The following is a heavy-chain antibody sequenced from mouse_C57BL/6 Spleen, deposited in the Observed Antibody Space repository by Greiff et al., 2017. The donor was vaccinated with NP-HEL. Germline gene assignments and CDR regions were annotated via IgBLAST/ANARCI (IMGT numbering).Heavy chain of an antibody. J-gene: IGHJ1*03. CDR1: GYTFTDYE. Sequence: QVQLQQSGAELVRPGASVTLSCKASGYTFTDYEMHWVKQTPVHGLEWIGAIDPETGGTAYNQKFKGKAILTADKSSSTAYMELRSLTSEDSAVYYCTRWLLNWYFDVWGTGTTVTVSS. CDR2: IDPETGGT. CDR3: TRWLLNWYFDV. D-gene: IGHD2-3*01. V-gene: IGHV1-15*01.